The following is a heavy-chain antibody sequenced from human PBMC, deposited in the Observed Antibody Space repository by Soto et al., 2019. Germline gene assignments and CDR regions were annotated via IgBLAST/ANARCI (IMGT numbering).Heavy chain of an antibody. CDR2: INSDGSST. CDR1: GFTFSSYW. CDR3: ARGVAATLLFRG. Sequence: EVQLVESGGGLVQPGGSLRLSCAASGFTFSSYWMHWVRQAPGKGLVWVSRINSDGSSTSYADSVKGRFTISRDNAKNTLSLQMNSLRAGDTAVFDGARGVAATLLFRGWGQGTLVTVSS. J-gene: IGHJ4*02. D-gene: IGHD2-15*01. V-gene: IGHV3-74*01.